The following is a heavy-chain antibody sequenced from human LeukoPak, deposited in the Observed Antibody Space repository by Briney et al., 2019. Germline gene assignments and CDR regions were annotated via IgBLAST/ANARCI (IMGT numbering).Heavy chain of an antibody. Sequence: SETLSLTCAVYGGSFSGYYWSWLRQPPGKGLEWIREINHSGSTNYNPSLKSRVTISVDTSKNQFSLKLSSVTAAYTAVYYCAGYSYGPRLDYGGQGTLVTVSS. CDR1: GGSFSGYY. CDR3: AGYSYGPRLDY. D-gene: IGHD5-18*01. V-gene: IGHV4-34*01. J-gene: IGHJ4*02. CDR2: INHSGST.